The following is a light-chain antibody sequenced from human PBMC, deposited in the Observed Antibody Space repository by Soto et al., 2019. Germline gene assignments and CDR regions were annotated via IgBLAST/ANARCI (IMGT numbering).Light chain of an antibody. CDR3: QQYNNWPRT. Sequence: EIVMTQSPATLYVSPGERATISCRASQSVSSNLAWYQQKPGQAPRLLIYGASTRATGIPARFSGSGSGTEFTLTISSLQSEDFAVYYCQQYNNWPRTFGQGTKVDIK. J-gene: IGKJ1*01. V-gene: IGKV3-15*01. CDR1: QSVSSN. CDR2: GAS.